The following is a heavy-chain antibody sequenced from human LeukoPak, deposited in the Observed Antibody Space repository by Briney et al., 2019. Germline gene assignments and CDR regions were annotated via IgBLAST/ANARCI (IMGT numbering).Heavy chain of an antibody. V-gene: IGHV5-51*01. CDR3: ARHRYSGSDTQGFDS. D-gene: IGHD5-12*01. CDR2: VYPSNSET. Sequence: GESLKLYCKGSGYRFPDYWIDWVRQMPGKGLEWMGIVYPSNSETRYSPSFQGQVTISADKSISTGYLQWSSLKASDTAMYFCARHRYSGSDTQGFDSWGQGTLVTVSS. CDR1: GYRFPDYW. J-gene: IGHJ4*02.